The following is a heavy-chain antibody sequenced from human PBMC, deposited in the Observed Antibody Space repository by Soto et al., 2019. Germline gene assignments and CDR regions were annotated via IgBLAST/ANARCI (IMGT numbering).Heavy chain of an antibody. V-gene: IGHV3-23*01. Sequence: GSLRLSCAASGFTFSSYAMSWVRQAPGKGLEWVSVISGSGGNTHYADSVKGRSTISRDNSKNTLYLQVNSLRAEDTAVYYCAKEADISGYYPDYWGQGTQVTVSS. CDR2: ISGSGGNT. CDR1: GFTFSSYA. J-gene: IGHJ4*02. CDR3: AKEADISGYYPDY. D-gene: IGHD3-22*01.